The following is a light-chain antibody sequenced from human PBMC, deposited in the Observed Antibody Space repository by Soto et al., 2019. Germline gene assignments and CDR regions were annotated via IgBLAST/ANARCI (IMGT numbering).Light chain of an antibody. CDR2: ETS. CDR1: TGAVTSGHF. Sequence: QAAVTQEPSLTVSPGGTVTLTCGSSTGAVTSGHFPYWFQQKPGQAPRTLIYETSNRHSWTPARFSGSLLGGKAALTLSGAQPEDEADYYCLFSYGGPRVFGGGTKLTVL. CDR3: LFSYGGPRV. J-gene: IGLJ2*01. V-gene: IGLV7-46*01.